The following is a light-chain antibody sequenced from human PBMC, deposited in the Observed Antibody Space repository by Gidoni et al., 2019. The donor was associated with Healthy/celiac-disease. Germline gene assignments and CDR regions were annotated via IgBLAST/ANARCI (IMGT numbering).Light chain of an antibody. V-gene: IGKV1-39*01. CDR1: QSISSY. CDR3: QQSYSTPLT. CDR2: AAS. J-gene: IGKJ4*01. Sequence: DIQMTQSPSSLSASVGDRVTITCRASQSISSYLHLYQQKPGKAPKLLIYAASSLQSGVPSRFSGSGSGTDFTLTISSLQPEDFATYYCQQSYSTPLTFXGXTKVEIK.